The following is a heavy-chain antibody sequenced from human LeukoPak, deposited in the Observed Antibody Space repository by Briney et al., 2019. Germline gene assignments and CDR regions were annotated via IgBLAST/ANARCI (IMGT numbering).Heavy chain of an antibody. Sequence: PGGSLRLSCAASGFTFSNYWMSWVRQTPGKGLEWLANMNPDGSHIYYVDSVKGRFTISRDNAKSSLYLQLDSLRAEDTAVYYCARDLVTTIVVPYDFWGQGTLVTVSS. J-gene: IGHJ4*02. D-gene: IGHD3-22*01. CDR2: MNPDGSHI. CDR1: GFTFSNYW. CDR3: ARDLVTTIVVPYDF. V-gene: IGHV3-7*01.